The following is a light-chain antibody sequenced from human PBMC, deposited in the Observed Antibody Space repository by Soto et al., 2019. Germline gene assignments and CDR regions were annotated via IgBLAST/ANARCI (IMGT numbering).Light chain of an antibody. CDR2: DAS. CDR1: QSVSSY. J-gene: IGKJ1*01. Sequence: EIVMTQSPGTLSLSPGETATLSCRASQSVSSYLAWYQQKPGQAPRLLIYDASNRATGIPARFSGSGSGTDFTLTISSLEPEDFATYYCQHYNSYSEAFGQGTKVDIK. V-gene: IGKV3-11*01. CDR3: QHYNSYSEA.